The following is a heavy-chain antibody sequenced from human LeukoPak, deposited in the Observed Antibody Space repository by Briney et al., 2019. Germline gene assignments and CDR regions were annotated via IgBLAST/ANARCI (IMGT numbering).Heavy chain of an antibody. V-gene: IGHV3-48*03. CDR2: ISSSGSSI. Sequence: GGSLRLSCAASGFALSRNEMNWVRQAPGKGLEWVSYISSSGSSIYYADSVKGRFTISRDNAKNSLYLQMNSLRAEDTAVYYCARPGYYYGMDVWGQGTTVTVSS. D-gene: IGHD3-10*01. CDR3: ARPGYYYGMDV. CDR1: GFALSRNE. J-gene: IGHJ6*02.